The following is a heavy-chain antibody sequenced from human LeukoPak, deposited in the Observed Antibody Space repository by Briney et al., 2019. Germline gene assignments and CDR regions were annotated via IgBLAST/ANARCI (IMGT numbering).Heavy chain of an antibody. CDR2: INPNSGGT. CDR1: GHTFTGYY. J-gene: IGHJ3*02. CDR3: ARAGCSSTSCTGGNAFDI. Sequence: GSSVKVSCKASGHTFTGYYMHWVRQAPGQGLEWMGWINPNSGGTNYAQKCQGRVTMTRGTSISTAYMELSRLRSDDTSVYYWARAGCSSTSCTGGNAFDIWGQGTMVTVSS. D-gene: IGHD2-2*01. V-gene: IGHV1-2*02.